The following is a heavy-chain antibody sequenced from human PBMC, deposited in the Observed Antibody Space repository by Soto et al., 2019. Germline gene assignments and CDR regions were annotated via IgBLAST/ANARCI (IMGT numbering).Heavy chain of an antibody. Sequence: ASVKVFCKASGYTFSNYGISWVRQAPGQGLEWMGWISTDNGNTKSARKLQGRVTMTTDTSTSTAYMELRSLRSDDTAMYYCARDGVGGGAAGISYFHHGMDVWCQGTTVTVSS. CDR1: GYTFSNYG. V-gene: IGHV1-18*01. D-gene: IGHD6-13*01. CDR2: ISTDNGNT. J-gene: IGHJ6*02. CDR3: ARDGVGGGAAGISYFHHGMDV.